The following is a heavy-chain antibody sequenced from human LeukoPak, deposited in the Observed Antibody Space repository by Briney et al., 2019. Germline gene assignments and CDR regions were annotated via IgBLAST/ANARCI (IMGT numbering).Heavy chain of an antibody. V-gene: IGHV1-69*06. J-gene: IGHJ4*02. CDR2: IIPTFGTA. CDR3: ATRPYCSGGSCYSSLVDY. Sequence: GASVKVSCKASGGTFSSYAISWVRQAPGQGLEWMGGIIPTFGTANYAQKFQGRVTITADKSTSTAYMELSSLRSEDTAVYYCATRPYCSGGSCYSSLVDYWGQGTLVTVSS. CDR1: GGTFSSYA. D-gene: IGHD2-15*01.